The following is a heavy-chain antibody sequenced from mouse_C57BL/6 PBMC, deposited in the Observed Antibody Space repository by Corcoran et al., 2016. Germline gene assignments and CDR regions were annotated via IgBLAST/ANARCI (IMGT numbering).Heavy chain of an antibody. Sequence: QIQLVQSGPELKKPGETVKISCKASGYTFTTYGMSWVKQAPGKGLKWMGWINTYSGVPTYADDFKGRFAFSLETSASTAYLQINNLKNEDTATYFCARRGAYYYFDYWGQGTTLTVSS. CDR2: INTYSGVP. CDR3: ARRGAYYYFDY. V-gene: IGHV9-3*01. J-gene: IGHJ2*01. D-gene: IGHD2-10*01. CDR1: GYTFTTYG.